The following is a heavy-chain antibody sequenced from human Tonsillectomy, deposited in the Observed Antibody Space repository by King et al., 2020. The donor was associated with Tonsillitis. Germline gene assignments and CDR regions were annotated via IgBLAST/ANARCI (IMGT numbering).Heavy chain of an antibody. CDR3: ARARDELGYCSSRSCYPYYFDY. V-gene: IGHV3-30-3*01. Sequence: VQLVESGGGVVQPGRSLRLSCAASGFTFSSFAMHWVLQAPGKGLEWVAVISYGGSNKYYADSVKGRFTISRENSKNTLYLQMNSLRAEDTAVYYCARARDELGYCSSRSCYPYYFDYWGQGTLVTVSS. D-gene: IGHD2-2*01. J-gene: IGHJ4*02. CDR2: ISYGGSNK. CDR1: GFTFSSFA.